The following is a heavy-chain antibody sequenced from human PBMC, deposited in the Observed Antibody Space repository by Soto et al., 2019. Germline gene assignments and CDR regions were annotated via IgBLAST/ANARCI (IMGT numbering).Heavy chain of an antibody. V-gene: IGHV1-2*02. D-gene: IGHD1-26*01. CDR3: ARGRRTLYSGTGDFDY. J-gene: IGHJ4*02. CDR1: GYTFTGYY. Sequence: QVQLVQSGAEVKKPGASVKVSCKTSGYTFTGYYMHWVRQAPGQGLEWMGWINPNSGGTHYAQKFQAGVTMTRDTSTTTAYMEVSNLRSDDTAVYWCARGRRTLYSGTGDFDYWGQGTLVTVSS. CDR2: INPNSGGT.